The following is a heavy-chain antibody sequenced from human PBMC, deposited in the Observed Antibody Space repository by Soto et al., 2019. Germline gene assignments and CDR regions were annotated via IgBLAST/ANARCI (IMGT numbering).Heavy chain of an antibody. CDR2: INTDGSST. CDR3: ARQASCDY. Sequence: EVQLVESGGDLVQPGGSLRLSCAASGFTFSSYWKHWVRHAPGEGLVWVSRINTDGSSTSYADSVKGRFTISRDNAKNTLYLQMNSLRTEDTAMYYCARQASCDYWGRGTLVTVSS. CDR1: GFTFSSYW. V-gene: IGHV3-74*01. J-gene: IGHJ4*02.